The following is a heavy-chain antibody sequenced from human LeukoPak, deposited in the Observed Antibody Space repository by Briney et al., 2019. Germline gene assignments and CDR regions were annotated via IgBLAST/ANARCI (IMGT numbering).Heavy chain of an antibody. D-gene: IGHD6-19*01. J-gene: IGHJ4*02. Sequence: ASVKVSCKASGGTFSSYAISWVRQAPGQGLEWMGRIIPIFGTANYAQTFQGRVTITTDESTSTAYMELSSLRSEHTAVYYCARRGSGWYEYWGQGTLVTVSS. CDR2: IIPIFGTA. V-gene: IGHV1-69*05. CDR1: GGTFSSYA. CDR3: ARRGSGWYEY.